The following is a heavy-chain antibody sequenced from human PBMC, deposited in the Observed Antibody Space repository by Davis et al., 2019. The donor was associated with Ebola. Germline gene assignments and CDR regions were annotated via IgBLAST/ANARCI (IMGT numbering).Heavy chain of an antibody. CDR1: GFTFSSYG. V-gene: IGHV3-33*06. D-gene: IGHD1-26*01. Sequence: GESLKISCAASGFTFSSYGMHWVRQAPGKGLEWVAVIWYDGSNKYYADSVKGRFTISRDNSKNTLYLQMNSLRAEDTAVYYCAKGPSGRVGATRAFDIWGQGTMVTVSS. CDR2: IWYDGSNK. CDR3: AKGPSGRVGATRAFDI. J-gene: IGHJ3*02.